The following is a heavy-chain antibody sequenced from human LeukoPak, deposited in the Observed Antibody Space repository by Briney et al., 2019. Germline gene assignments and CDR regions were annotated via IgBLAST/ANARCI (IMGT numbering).Heavy chain of an antibody. D-gene: IGHD6-13*01. CDR2: IYYSGST. Sequence: PGGSLRLSCAASGFTFSSYAMSWVRQAPGKGLEWIGYIYYSGSTNYSPSLKSRLTISVDTSKNQFSLKLSSVTAADTAVYYCARTYGSSGLGYFDLWGRGTLVTVSS. CDR3: ARTYGSSGLGYFDL. CDR1: GFTFSSYA. J-gene: IGHJ2*01. V-gene: IGHV4-59*01.